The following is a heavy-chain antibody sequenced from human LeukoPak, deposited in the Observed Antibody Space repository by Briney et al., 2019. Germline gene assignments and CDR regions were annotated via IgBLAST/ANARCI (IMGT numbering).Heavy chain of an antibody. CDR2: IYYSGST. CDR1: GGSISSYY. V-gene: IGHV4-59*01. D-gene: IGHD6-13*01. Sequence: SETLSLTCTVSGGSISSYYWSWIRQPPGKGLEWIGYIYYSGSTNYNPSLKSRVTISVDTSKNQFSLKLSSVTAADTAVYYCARCIAAAGTFADYYGMDVWGQGTTVTVSS. J-gene: IGHJ6*02. CDR3: ARCIAAAGTFADYYGMDV.